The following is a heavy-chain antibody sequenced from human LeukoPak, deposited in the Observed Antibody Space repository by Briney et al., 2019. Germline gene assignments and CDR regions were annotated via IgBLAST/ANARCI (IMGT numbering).Heavy chain of an antibody. J-gene: IGHJ4*02. CDR2: ISYDGSNK. D-gene: IGHD3-10*01. CDR1: GFTFSSYG. CDR3: AKVITSYGSGRSPFDY. Sequence: GRSLRLSCAASGFTFSSYGMHWVRQAPGKGLEWVAVISYDGSNKYYADSVKGRFTISRDNSKNTLHLQMNSLRAEDTAVYYCAKVITSYGSGRSPFDYWGQGTLVTVSS. V-gene: IGHV3-30*18.